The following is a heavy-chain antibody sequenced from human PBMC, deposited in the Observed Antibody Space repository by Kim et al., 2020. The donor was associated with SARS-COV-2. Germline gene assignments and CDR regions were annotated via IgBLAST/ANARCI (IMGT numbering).Heavy chain of an antibody. Sequence: ASVKVSCKASGYTFTGYYMHWVRQAPGQGLEWMGWINPNSGGTNYAQKFQGRVTMTRDTSISTAYMELSRLRSHDTAVYYCARSGGVATINYYYYYMDVWGKGTTVTVSS. CDR1: GYTFTGYY. CDR2: INPNSGGT. V-gene: IGHV1-2*02. CDR3: ARSGGVATINYYYYYMDV. D-gene: IGHD5-12*01. J-gene: IGHJ6*03.